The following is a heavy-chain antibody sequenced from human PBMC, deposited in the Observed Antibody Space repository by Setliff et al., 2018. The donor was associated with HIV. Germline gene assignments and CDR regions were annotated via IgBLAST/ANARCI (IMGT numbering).Heavy chain of an antibody. CDR2: IYIGST. Sequence: LSLTCTVSGGSISSYYWSWIRQPPGKGLEWIGHIYIGSTNYNPSLKSRLNMSVDTSNYQISLKLTAVTAADTAVYYCARQNRGCSSTSCLNYYMDVWGKGTTVTVSS. J-gene: IGHJ6*03. CDR3: ARQNRGCSSTSCLNYYMDV. D-gene: IGHD2-2*01. CDR1: GGSISSYY. V-gene: IGHV4-59*01.